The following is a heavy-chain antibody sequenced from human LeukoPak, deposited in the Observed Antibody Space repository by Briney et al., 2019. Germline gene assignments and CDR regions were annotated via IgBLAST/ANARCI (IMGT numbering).Heavy chain of an antibody. CDR3: ARDPLNRRWGSYYFDY. Sequence: GRSLRLSCAASGFTFSDYATHWVRQAPGKGLEWVALISYDGNNKEYADSVKGRFTISRDNSKSTVYLQVNSLRGEDTAVFYCARDPLNRRWGSYYFDYWGQGTLVTVSS. CDR1: GFTFSDYA. D-gene: IGHD1-14*01. J-gene: IGHJ4*02. CDR2: ISYDGNNK. V-gene: IGHV3-30-3*01.